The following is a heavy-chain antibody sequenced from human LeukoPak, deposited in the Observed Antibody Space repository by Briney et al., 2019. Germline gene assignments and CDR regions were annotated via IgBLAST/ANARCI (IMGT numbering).Heavy chain of an antibody. V-gene: IGHV3-30*18. Sequence: GGSLRLSCAASGFTFSSYGMHWVRQAPGKGLEWVAVISYDGSNKYYADSVKGRFTISRDNSKNTLYLQMNSLRAEDTAVYYCAKDSSYYDSSGYLDYWGQGTLVTVSS. CDR3: AKDSSYYDSSGYLDY. CDR1: GFTFSSYG. CDR2: ISYDGSNK. J-gene: IGHJ4*02. D-gene: IGHD3-22*01.